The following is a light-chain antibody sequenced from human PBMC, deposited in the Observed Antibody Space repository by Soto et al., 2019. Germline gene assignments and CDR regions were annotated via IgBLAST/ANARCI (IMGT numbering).Light chain of an antibody. J-gene: IGLJ3*02. CDR1: SGDIGAYNY. CDR3: GAHAGSNTWV. Sequence: QSVLTQSPSASASPGQSVTISCTGSSGDIGAYNYVSWYQQHPGKAPKLIIYEVNKRPSGVPDRFSGSKSGITASLTVSGLQADDESDYYCGAHAGSNTWVFCGGTKVAVL. CDR2: EVN. V-gene: IGLV2-8*01.